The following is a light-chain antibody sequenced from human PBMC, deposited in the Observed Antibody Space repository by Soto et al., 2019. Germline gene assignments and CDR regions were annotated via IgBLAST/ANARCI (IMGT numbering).Light chain of an antibody. V-gene: IGKV3-11*01. CDR3: QHRSSWPFT. CDR1: ETVNSY. J-gene: IGKJ3*01. Sequence: EIVLIQSPATLSLSPGERATLSCRASETVNSYLAWYQQKPGQAPRLLIYDVSKRATGIPARFSGSGSGTDFTLAISSLEPDDFAVYYCQHRSSWPFTFGPGTKVEIK. CDR2: DVS.